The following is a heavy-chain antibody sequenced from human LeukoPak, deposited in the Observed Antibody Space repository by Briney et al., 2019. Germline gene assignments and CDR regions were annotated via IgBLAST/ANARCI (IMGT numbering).Heavy chain of an antibody. CDR2: ISGSGGST. Sequence: GGSLRLSCAASGFTFSSCAMSWVRQAPGKGLDWVSAISGSGGSTYYADSVKGRFTISRDNSKNTLYLQMNSLRAEDTAVYYCAKIYCSSTSCKRRYYFDYWGQGTLVTVSS. D-gene: IGHD2-2*01. J-gene: IGHJ4*02. V-gene: IGHV3-23*01. CDR1: GFTFSSCA. CDR3: AKIYCSSTSCKRRYYFDY.